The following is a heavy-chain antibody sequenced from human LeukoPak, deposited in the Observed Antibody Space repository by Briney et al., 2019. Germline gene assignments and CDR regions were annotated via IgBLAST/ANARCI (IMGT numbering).Heavy chain of an antibody. CDR1: GFTFSNYA. J-gene: IGHJ4*02. V-gene: IGHV3-23*01. CDR2: FGSGSGGPT. D-gene: IGHD3-22*01. Sequence: QPGGSLRLSCAASGFTFSNYAMSWVRQAPGKGLEWVSIFGSGSGGPTYYADSVKGRFTISRDNSKNTLYLQMNSLRAEDTAVYYCAKKSSGYYPFDSWGQGTLVTVSS. CDR3: AKKSSGYYPFDS.